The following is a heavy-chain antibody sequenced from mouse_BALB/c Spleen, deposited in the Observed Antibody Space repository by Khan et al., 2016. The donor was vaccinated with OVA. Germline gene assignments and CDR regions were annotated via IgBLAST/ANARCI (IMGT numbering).Heavy chain of an antibody. Sequence: VQLQQSGAELVRPGVSVKISCKGSGYTFTDYAMHWVKQSHAKSLEWIGVIRTYYGDASYNQTFKGKATMTVDKSSSTAYMELARLTSEDSAIYYGARGGRFADWGQGTLVTVSA. V-gene: IGHV1S137*01. J-gene: IGHJ3*01. D-gene: IGHD3-3*01. CDR1: GYTFTDYA. CDR2: IRTYYGDA. CDR3: ARGGRFAD.